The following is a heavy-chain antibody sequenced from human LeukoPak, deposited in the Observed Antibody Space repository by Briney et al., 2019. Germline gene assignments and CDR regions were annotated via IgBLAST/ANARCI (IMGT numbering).Heavy chain of an antibody. CDR1: GGSISSSSYY. CDR3: ARRPGAFTFDY. V-gene: IGHV4-39*07. Sequence: SETLSLTCPVSGGSISSSSYYWGWIRQPPGKGLEWIGSIYYSGSTYYNPSLKSRVTISVDTSKNQFSLKLSSVTAADTAVYYCARRPGAFTFDYWGQGILVTVSS. J-gene: IGHJ4*02. CDR2: IYYSGST. D-gene: IGHD2-2*01.